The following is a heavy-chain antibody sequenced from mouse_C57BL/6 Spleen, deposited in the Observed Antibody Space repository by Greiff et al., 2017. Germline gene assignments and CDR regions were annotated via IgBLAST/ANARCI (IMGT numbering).Heavy chain of an antibody. Sequence: QVQLQQPGAELVKPGASVKLSCKASGYTFTSYWMHWVKQRPGRGLEWIGRIDPNSGGTKYNEKFKSKATLTVDKPSSTAYLQLSSLTSEDSAVYYCAISTVVAIYYYAMDYWGQGTSVTVSS. CDR2: IDPNSGGT. CDR1: GYTFTSYW. D-gene: IGHD1-1*01. J-gene: IGHJ4*01. CDR3: AISTVVAIYYYAMDY. V-gene: IGHV1-72*01.